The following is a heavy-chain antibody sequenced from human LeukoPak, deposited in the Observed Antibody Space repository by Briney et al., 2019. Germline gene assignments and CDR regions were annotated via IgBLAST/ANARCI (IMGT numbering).Heavy chain of an antibody. J-gene: IGHJ6*02. CDR1: GGSISSYY. CDR2: IYYSGST. V-gene: IGHV4-59*08. CDR3: ARHLYYYGSGSYYNYYYGMDV. D-gene: IGHD3-10*01. Sequence: PSETPSLTCTVSGGSISSYYWSWILQPPGKGLEWIGYIYYSGSTNYNPSLKSRVTISVDTSKNQFSLKLSSVTAADTAVYYCARHLYYYGSGSYYNYYYGMDVWGQGTTVTVSS.